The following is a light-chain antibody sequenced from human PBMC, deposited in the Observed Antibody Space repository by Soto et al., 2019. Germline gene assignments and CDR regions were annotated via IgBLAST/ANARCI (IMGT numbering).Light chain of an antibody. V-gene: IGKV3-20*01. Sequence: EIVLTQSPGTLSLSPGERATLSCRASQSVSSSYLAWYQQKPGQAPRLLIYGASSRATGIPDRFSGSGSGTDFSLTISRLEPEDFAVYYCQQYDSSPLTFGQGPKVDIK. CDR3: QQYDSSPLT. CDR2: GAS. J-gene: IGKJ1*01. CDR1: QSVSSSY.